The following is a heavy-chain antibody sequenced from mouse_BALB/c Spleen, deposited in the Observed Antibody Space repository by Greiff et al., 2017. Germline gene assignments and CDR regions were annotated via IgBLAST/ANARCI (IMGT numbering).Heavy chain of an antibody. CDR2: IYPGGGYT. V-gene: IGHV1-63*02. CDR1: GYTFTNYW. Sequence: VQLQESGAELVRPGTSVKISCKASGYTFTNYWLGWVKQRPGHGLEWIGDIYPGGGYTNYNEKFKGKATLTADTSSSTAYMQLSSLTSEDSAVYFCARWDDGYYDFDYWGQGTTLTVSS. CDR3: ARWDDGYYDFDY. D-gene: IGHD2-3*01. J-gene: IGHJ2*01.